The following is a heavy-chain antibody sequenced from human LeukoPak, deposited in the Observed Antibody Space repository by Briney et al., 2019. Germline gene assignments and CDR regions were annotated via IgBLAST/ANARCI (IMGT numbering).Heavy chain of an antibody. Sequence: SETLSLTCTVSGGSISSYYWSWIRRPPGKGLEWIGYIYYSGSTNYNPSLKSRVTISVDTSKNQFSLKLSSVTAADTAVYYCARGYCSGGSCQYYWGQGTLVTVSS. D-gene: IGHD2-15*01. CDR2: IYYSGST. CDR3: ARGYCSGGSCQYY. V-gene: IGHV4-59*01. J-gene: IGHJ4*02. CDR1: GGSISSYY.